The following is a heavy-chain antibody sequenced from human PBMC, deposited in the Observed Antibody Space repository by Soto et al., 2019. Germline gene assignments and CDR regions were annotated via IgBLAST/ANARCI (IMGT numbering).Heavy chain of an antibody. CDR1: GGSISSGGYY. CDR3: ARDGGWFGELLYYEWFDP. V-gene: IGHV4-31*03. J-gene: IGHJ5*02. CDR2: IYYSGST. D-gene: IGHD3-10*01. Sequence: SETLSLTCTVSGGSISSGGYYWSWIRQHPGKGLEWIGYIYYSGSTYYNPSLKSRVTISVDTSKNQFSLKLSSVTAADTAVYYCARDGGWFGELLYYEWFDPWGKGNLVXV.